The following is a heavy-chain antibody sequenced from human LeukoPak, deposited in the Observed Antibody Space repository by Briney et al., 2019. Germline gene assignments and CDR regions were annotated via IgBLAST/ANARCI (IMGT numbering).Heavy chain of an antibody. CDR2: IIPIFGTA. D-gene: IGHD3-22*01. V-gene: IGHV1-69*05. J-gene: IGHJ4*02. Sequence: SVKVSCKASGGTFSSYAISWVRQAPGRGLEWMGRIIPIFGTANYAQKFQGRVTITTDESTSTAYMELSSLRSEDTAVYYCARDDYYDSSGYGDYWGQGTLVTVSS. CDR3: ARDDYYDSSGYGDY. CDR1: GGTFSSYA.